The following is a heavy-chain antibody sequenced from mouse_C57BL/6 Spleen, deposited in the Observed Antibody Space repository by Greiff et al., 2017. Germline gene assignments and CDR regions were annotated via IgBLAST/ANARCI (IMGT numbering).Heavy chain of an antibody. CDR2: IRNKANGYTT. V-gene: IGHV7-3*01. CDR3: AVYPYYYGSSYQEDYAMDY. CDR1: GFTFTDYY. D-gene: IGHD1-1*01. Sequence: DVKLVESGGGLVQPGGSLSLSCAASGFTFTDYYMSWVRQPPGKALEWLGFIRNKANGYTTESSASVKGRFTISRDNSQSILYLQMHALSAEDSATYYCAVYPYYYGSSYQEDYAMDYWGQGTSVTVSS. J-gene: IGHJ4*01.